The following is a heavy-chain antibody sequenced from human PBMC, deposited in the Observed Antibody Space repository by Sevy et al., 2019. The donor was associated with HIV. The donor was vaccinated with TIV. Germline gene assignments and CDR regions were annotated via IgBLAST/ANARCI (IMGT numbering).Heavy chain of an antibody. D-gene: IGHD3-16*01. V-gene: IGHV3-30*04. J-gene: IGHJ4*02. Sequence: GGSLRLSCAASGFTFSDYRMHWVRQAPGKGLEWVAVISYDGRNNKYNEYSVKGRFTISGDNSKNTVYLQMNSLRAEDTAIYYCARDRGEILSSAFDYWGQGTLVTVSS. CDR2: ISYDGRNNK. CDR1: GFTFSDYR. CDR3: ARDRGEILSSAFDY.